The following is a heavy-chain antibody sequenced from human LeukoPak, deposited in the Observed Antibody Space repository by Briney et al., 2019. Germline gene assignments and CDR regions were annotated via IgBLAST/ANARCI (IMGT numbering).Heavy chain of an antibody. CDR3: ARRSYGTEYFQP. CDR2: IYYSGST. CDR1: GGSISSSSYY. V-gene: IGHV4-39*01. D-gene: IGHD1-26*01. Sequence: SETLSLTCTVSGGSISSSSYYWGWIRQPPGEGLEWIGSIYYSGSTYYNPSLKSRVTISVDTSKNQFSLKLSSVTAADTAVYYCARRSYGTEYFQPWGQDTLVTVSS. J-gene: IGHJ1*01.